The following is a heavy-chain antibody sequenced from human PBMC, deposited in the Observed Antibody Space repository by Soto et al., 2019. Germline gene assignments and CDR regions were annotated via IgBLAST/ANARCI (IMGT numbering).Heavy chain of an antibody. V-gene: IGHV4-34*01. J-gene: IGHJ6*03. D-gene: IGHD2-2*01. Sequence: SETLSLTCAVYGGSFSGYYWSWIRQPPGKGLEWIGEINHSGSTNYNPSLKSRVTISVDTSKNQFSLKLSSVTAADTAVYYCARNVVVPAAIFYYYYYYMDVWGKGTTVTVSS. CDR2: INHSGST. CDR1: GGSFSGYY. CDR3: ARNVVVPAAIFYYYYYYMDV.